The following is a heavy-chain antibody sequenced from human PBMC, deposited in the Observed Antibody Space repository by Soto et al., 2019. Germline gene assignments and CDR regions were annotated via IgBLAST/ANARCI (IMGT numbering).Heavy chain of an antibody. D-gene: IGHD7-27*01. CDR3: ARCNWGSASYYFDY. CDR1: GGTFSSYA. Sequence: ASVKVSCKASGGTFSSYAISWVRQAPGQGLEWMGGIIPIFGTANYAQKFQGRVTITADKSTSTAYMELSSLRSEDTAVYYCARCNWGSASYYFDYWGQGTLVTVSS. CDR2: IIPIFGTA. V-gene: IGHV1-69*06. J-gene: IGHJ4*02.